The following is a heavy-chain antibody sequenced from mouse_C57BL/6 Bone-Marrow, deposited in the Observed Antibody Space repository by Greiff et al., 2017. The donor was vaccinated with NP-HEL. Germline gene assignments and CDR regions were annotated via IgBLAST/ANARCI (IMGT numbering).Heavy chain of an antibody. CDR3: VRQNYSNYDY. Sequence: VKDRFTISRDDSESMLYLQMNNLKTEDTAMYYCVRQNYSNYDYWGQGTTLTVSS. J-gene: IGHJ2*01. D-gene: IGHD2-5*01. V-gene: IGHV10-1*01.